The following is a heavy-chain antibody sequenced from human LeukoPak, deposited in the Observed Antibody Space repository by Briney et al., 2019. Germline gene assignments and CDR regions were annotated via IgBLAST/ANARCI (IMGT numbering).Heavy chain of an antibody. Sequence: GGSLRLSCAASGFTFSSYWMSWVRQAPGKGLEWVANIKQDGSEKYYVDSVKGRFTISRDNAKNSLYLQMNSLRAEDTAVYYCAREAPYYDFWAPLGYYYYMDVWGKGTTVTVSS. V-gene: IGHV3-7*01. CDR1: GFTFSSYW. CDR3: AREAPYYDFWAPLGYYYYMDV. D-gene: IGHD3-3*01. J-gene: IGHJ6*03. CDR2: IKQDGSEK.